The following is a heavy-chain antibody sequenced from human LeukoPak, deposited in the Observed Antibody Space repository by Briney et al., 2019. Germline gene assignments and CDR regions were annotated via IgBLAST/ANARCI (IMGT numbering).Heavy chain of an antibody. Sequence: GASVKVSCEASGYTFTDHTIHWVRQAPGQGLEWMGWINPNIGTTNYAKRFQGRLTVTRDTSINTAFMELSSPNPDDTAVFYCARRYDSRGPVTFDFWGQGTLVTVSS. CDR1: GYTFTDHT. J-gene: IGHJ3*01. CDR3: ARRYDSRGPVTFDF. D-gene: IGHD3-22*01. V-gene: IGHV1-2*02. CDR2: INPNIGTT.